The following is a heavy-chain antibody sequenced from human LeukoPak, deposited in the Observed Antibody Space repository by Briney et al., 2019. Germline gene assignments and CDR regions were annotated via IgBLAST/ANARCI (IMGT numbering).Heavy chain of an antibody. CDR3: TRVRLRFLEWLSDFDY. D-gene: IGHD3-3*01. V-gene: IGHV3-49*03. J-gene: IGHJ4*02. CDR1: GFTFGDYA. CDR2: IRSKAYGGTT. Sequence: GGSLRLSCTASGFTFGDYAMSWFRQAPGKGLEWVGFIRSKAYGGTTEYAASVKGRFTISRDDSKSIAYLQMNSLKTEDTAVYYCTRVRLRFLEWLSDFDYWGQGTLVTVSS.